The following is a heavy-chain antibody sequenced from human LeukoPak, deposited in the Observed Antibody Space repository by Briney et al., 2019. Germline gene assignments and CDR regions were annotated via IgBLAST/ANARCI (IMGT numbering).Heavy chain of an antibody. J-gene: IGHJ5*02. CDR2: INHSGST. V-gene: IGHV4-34*01. D-gene: IGHD2-15*01. CDR1: GGSFSGYY. Sequence: SETLSLTCAVYGGSFSGYYWSWIRQPPGKGLEWIGEINHSGSTNYNPSLKSRVTISVDTSKNQFSLKLSSVTAADTAVYYCARGQMVAVVVAATWFDPWGQGTLVTVSS. CDR3: ARGQMVAVVVAATWFDP.